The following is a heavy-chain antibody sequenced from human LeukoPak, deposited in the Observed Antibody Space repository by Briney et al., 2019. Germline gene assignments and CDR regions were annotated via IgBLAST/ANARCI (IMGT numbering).Heavy chain of an antibody. CDR1: GGSFNSDA. V-gene: IGHV1-69*04. D-gene: IGHD3-10*01. CDR2: ILPSVTIA. J-gene: IGHJ4*01. Sequence: SVKVSCKASGGSFNSDAVSWVRQAPGQGLEWMGRILPSVTIATYAQKFQGRVTINADKSTNTVHIELSSLRSGDTAVYYCARETDYYGSGTYVYWGQGTLVTVSS. CDR3: ARETDYYGSGTYVY.